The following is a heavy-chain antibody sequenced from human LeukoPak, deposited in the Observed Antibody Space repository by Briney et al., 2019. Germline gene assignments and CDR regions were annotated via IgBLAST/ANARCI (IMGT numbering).Heavy chain of an antibody. Sequence: PGGSLRLSCAASGFAFNTYAMHWVRQAPGQGLEWVALIWHDGSHKFYSNSVRGQFTISRDNSKNTVSLQMNNLRPEDTAVYYCAREIFGSGSYPDSWGQGPLVTVSS. CDR1: GFAFNTYA. CDR2: IWHDGSHK. CDR3: AREIFGSGSYPDS. D-gene: IGHD3-10*01. V-gene: IGHV3-33*01. J-gene: IGHJ4*02.